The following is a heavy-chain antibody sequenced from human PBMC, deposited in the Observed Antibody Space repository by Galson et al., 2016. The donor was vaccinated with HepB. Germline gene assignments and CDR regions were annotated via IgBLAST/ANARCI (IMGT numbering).Heavy chain of an antibody. Sequence: SLRLSCAASGFTVSSNYMSWVRQPPGKGLEWVSIIYSGGLTYYADSVRGRFTISRNDSENTLHLQMNSLRPEDTALYFCARGEVRAFFDYWGQGTLVTVSS. J-gene: IGHJ4*02. CDR1: GFTVSSNY. D-gene: IGHD3-10*01. V-gene: IGHV3-53*03. CDR3: ARGEVRAFFDY. CDR2: IYSGGLT.